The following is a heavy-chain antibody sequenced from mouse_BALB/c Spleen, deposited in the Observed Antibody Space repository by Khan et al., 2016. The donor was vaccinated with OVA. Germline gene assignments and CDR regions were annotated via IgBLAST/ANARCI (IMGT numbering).Heavy chain of an antibody. D-gene: IGHD1-1*01. J-gene: IGHJ2*01. Sequence: EVQLQQSGPELVKPGASVKISCKASGYSFTGYFMNWVMQSHGKSLEWIGRINPHIGETFYNQKFKGKATLTVDESSSTAHMELRSLSSEDSAVYYCARKNGSDFDYWGQGTTLTVPS. CDR2: INPHIGET. V-gene: IGHV1-20*02. CDR3: ARKNGSDFDY. CDR1: GYSFTGYF.